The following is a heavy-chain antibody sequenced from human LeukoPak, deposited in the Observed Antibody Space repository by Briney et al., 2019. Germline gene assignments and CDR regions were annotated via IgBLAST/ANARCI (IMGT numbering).Heavy chain of an antibody. D-gene: IGHD4-17*01. CDR3: ARLRDTVTSASDY. J-gene: IGHJ4*02. V-gene: IGHV3-21*01. CDR1: GFSIKTYS. CDR2: ISSSGGYI. Sequence: GGSLRLSCAASGFSIKTYSMTWARQAPGKGLEWVSTISSSGGYIYYADSVKGRFTISRDTAKNSLYLQMNSLRVEDTAVYNCARLRDTVTSASDYWGQGTLVTVSS.